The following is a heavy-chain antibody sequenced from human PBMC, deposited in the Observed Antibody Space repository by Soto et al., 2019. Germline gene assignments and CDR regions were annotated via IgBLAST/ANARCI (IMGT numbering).Heavy chain of an antibody. CDR3: AREGFRGYEALDY. Sequence: QVHLQESGPGLLKPSETLSLTCSVSGGPIRSYYLSWVRQAPGKGLEWIAYIAYTGITGYNPSLRSRVTISGDTSQNVFSLKMTSATAADTAVYYCAREGFRGYEALDYWGQGILVTVSS. CDR1: GGPIRSYY. J-gene: IGHJ4*02. CDR2: IAYTGIT. V-gene: IGHV4-59*01. D-gene: IGHD5-12*01.